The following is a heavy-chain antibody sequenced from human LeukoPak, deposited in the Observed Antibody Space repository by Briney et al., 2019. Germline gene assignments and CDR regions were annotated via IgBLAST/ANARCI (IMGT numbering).Heavy chain of an antibody. CDR2: IYYSGST. Sequence: SETLSLTCTVSGGSISSYYWSWIRQPPGKGLEWIGYIYYSGSTNYNPSLKSRVTISVGTSKNQFSLKLSSVTAADTAVYYCARGRVDTAMVQFDPWGQGTLVTVSS. V-gene: IGHV4-59*01. CDR1: GGSISSYY. CDR3: ARGRVDTAMVQFDP. D-gene: IGHD5-18*01. J-gene: IGHJ5*02.